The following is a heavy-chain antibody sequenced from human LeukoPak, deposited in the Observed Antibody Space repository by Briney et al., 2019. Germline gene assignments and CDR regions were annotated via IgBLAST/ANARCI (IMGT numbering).Heavy chain of an antibody. D-gene: IGHD3-9*01. V-gene: IGHV3-7*01. CDR2: IKQDGSEK. Sequence: PGGSLRLSCAASGFTFSSYWMSWVRQAPGKGLEWVANIKQDGSEKYYVDSVKGRFTISRDNAKNSLYLQMNSLRAEDTAVYYCARDYRPSLLRYFDWFDIWGQGTMVTVSS. CDR3: ARDYRPSLLRYFDWFDI. CDR1: GFTFSSYW. J-gene: IGHJ3*02.